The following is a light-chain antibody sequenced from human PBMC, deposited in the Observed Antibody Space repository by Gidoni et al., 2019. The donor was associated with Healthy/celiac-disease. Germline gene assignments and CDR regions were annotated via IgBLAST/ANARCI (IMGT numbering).Light chain of an antibody. V-gene: IGKV1-33*01. J-gene: IGKJ3*01. CDR2: DAS. CDR1: QDISNY. Sequence: DIQLTQSPSSLSASVGERVTITCQASQDISNYLNWYQQKPGKATKLLIYDASNLETGVPSRFSGSGSGTDFTFTISSLQPEDIATYYGQQYDNLPLTFGPGTKVDIK. CDR3: QQYDNLPLT.